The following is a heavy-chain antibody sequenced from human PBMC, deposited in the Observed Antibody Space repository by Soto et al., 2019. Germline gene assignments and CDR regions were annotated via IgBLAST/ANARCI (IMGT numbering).Heavy chain of an antibody. CDR1: GGSISSYY. V-gene: IGHV4-59*01. D-gene: IGHD6-6*01. J-gene: IGHJ6*02. CDR2: FYYSGST. CDR3: ARDGRIAARTGWLSRGGMDV. Sequence: QVQLQESGPGLVKPSETLSLTCTVSGGSISSYYWSWIRQPPGKGLEWIWYFYYSGSTNYNPSLKSRVTISVDTSKNQFSLKLSSVTAADTAVYYCARDGRIAARTGWLSRGGMDVWGQGTTVTVSS.